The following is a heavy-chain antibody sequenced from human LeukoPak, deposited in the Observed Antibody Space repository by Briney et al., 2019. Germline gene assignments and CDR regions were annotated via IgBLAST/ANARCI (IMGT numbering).Heavy chain of an antibody. CDR3: ARHSTLDSSALDI. V-gene: IGHV4-59*08. J-gene: IGHJ3*02. CDR1: GGSISSYY. D-gene: IGHD3-22*01. Sequence: SETLSLTCTVSGGSISSYYWSWIRQPPGKGLEWIGYIYYSGSTNYNPSLKSRVTISVDTSKNQFSLKLSSVTAADTAVYYCARHSTLDSSALDIWGQGTMVTVSS. CDR2: IYYSGST.